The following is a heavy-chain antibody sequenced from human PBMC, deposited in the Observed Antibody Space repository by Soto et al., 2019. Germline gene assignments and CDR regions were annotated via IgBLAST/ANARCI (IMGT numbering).Heavy chain of an antibody. D-gene: IGHD4-17*01. CDR2: INAGNGNT. CDR3: ARRVSDYGDYWEYFQH. V-gene: IGHV1-3*01. Sequence: GASVKVSCKASGYTFTSYAMHWVRQAPGQRLEWMGWINAGNGNTKYSQKFQGRVTITRDTSASTAYMELSSLRSEDTAVYYCARRVSDYGDYWEYFQHWGQGTLVTVS. CDR1: GYTFTSYA. J-gene: IGHJ1*01.